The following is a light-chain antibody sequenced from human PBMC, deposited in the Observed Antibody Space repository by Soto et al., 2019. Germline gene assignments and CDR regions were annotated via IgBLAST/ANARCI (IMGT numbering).Light chain of an antibody. CDR3: SSYTSSSHVV. J-gene: IGLJ2*01. Sequence: QSVLTQPASVSGSPGQSIPISCTGTSSDVGGYNYVSWYQQHPGKAPKLMIYDVSNRPSGVSNRFSGSKSGNTASLTISGLQAEDEADYYCSSYTSSSHVVFGGGTKLTVL. CDR2: DVS. CDR1: SSDVGGYNY. V-gene: IGLV2-14*01.